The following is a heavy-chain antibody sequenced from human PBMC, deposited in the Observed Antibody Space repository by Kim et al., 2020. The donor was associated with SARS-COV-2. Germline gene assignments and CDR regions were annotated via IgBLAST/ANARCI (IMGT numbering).Heavy chain of an antibody. Sequence: GGSLRLSCAASGFTFSSYGMHWVRQAPGKGLEWVAVISYDGSNKYYADSVKGRFTISRDNSKNTLYLQMNSLRAEDTAVYYCAKETQGFDYWGQGTLVTVSS. CDR3: AKETQGFDY. CDR2: ISYDGSNK. CDR1: GFTFSSYG. J-gene: IGHJ4*02. V-gene: IGHV3-30*18.